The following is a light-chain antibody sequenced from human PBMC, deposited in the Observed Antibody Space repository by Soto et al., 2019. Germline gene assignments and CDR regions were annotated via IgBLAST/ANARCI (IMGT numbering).Light chain of an antibody. J-gene: IGKJ1*01. CDR2: DAS. CDR1: QSIGRW. Sequence: DIQMTQSPSTLSASVGDRVTITCRASQSIGRWLAWYQQKPGKAPNLLIYDASSLNSGVPSRFRGSGSGTEYTLAISSLQPDDFATYYCQQYNTFSTWTFGQGTKVEI. CDR3: QQYNTFSTWT. V-gene: IGKV1-5*01.